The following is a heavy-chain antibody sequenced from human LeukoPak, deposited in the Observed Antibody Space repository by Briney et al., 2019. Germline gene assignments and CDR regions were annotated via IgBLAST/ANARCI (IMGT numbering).Heavy chain of an antibody. CDR3: ARGVNIVATIADYYYGMDV. CDR2: ISYDGSNK. V-gene: IGHV3-30-3*01. D-gene: IGHD5-12*01. CDR1: GFTFSSYA. J-gene: IGHJ6*02. Sequence: GGSLRLSCAASGFTFSSYAMHWVRQAPGKGLEWVAVISYDGSNKYYADSVKGRFTISRDNSKNTLYLQMNSLRAEDTAVYYCARGVNIVATIADYYYGMDVWGQGTTVTVSS.